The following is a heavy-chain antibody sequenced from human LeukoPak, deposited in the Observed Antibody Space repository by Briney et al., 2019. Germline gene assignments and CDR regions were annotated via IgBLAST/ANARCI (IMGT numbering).Heavy chain of an antibody. J-gene: IGHJ4*02. CDR1: GFTFSSYG. CDR2: IWYDGSNI. Sequence: GTSLRLSCAASGFTFSSYGMHWVRQAPGKGLEWVAVIWYDGSNILYGDSVKGRFTISRDNSKNTVSLQMNSLRAEDTAVYYCVRDPYEAYWGQGTLVTVS. D-gene: IGHD5-12*01. V-gene: IGHV3-33*01. CDR3: VRDPYEAY.